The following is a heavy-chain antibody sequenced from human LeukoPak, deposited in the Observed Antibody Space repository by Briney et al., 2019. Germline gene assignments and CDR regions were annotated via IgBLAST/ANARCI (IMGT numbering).Heavy chain of an antibody. CDR1: GYSFTSYW. D-gene: IGHD6-13*01. Sequence: GESLKISCKGSGYSFTSYWIGWVRQMPGKGLEWMGIIYPGDSDTRYSPSFQGQVTISADKSISTAYLQWNSLKASDTAMYYCARPRAQHPPHFDYWGQGTLVTVSS. CDR3: ARPRAQHPPHFDY. V-gene: IGHV5-51*01. J-gene: IGHJ4*02. CDR2: IYPGDSDT.